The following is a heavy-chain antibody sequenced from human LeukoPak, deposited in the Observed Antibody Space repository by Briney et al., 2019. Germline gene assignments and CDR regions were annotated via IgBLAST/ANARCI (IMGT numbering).Heavy chain of an antibody. Sequence: GGSLRLSCAASGFTFSSYAMSSVRQGPGKGVGSISAVIGSGGSTYYADSVKGRFTISRDNSKNTLYLQMNSLRAEDTAVYYCAKVMYYYGSGSNFDYWGQGTLVTVSS. J-gene: IGHJ4*02. D-gene: IGHD3-10*01. CDR2: VIGSGGST. V-gene: IGHV3-23*01. CDR3: AKVMYYYGSGSNFDY. CDR1: GFTFSSYA.